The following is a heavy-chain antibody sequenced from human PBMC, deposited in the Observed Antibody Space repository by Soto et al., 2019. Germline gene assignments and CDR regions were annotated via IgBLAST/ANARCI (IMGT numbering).Heavy chain of an antibody. D-gene: IGHD4-17*01. CDR1: GYTLTTYG. J-gene: IGHJ4*02. Sequence: XVXVSCKASGYTLTTYGISWVRQAPGQGLDWMGWIXAYNGXTHYAQKLQGXXTMPTDTXXTTDYMELRGLRSEATAVYYCARGVPTVIAFDYWGQGTLVTVSS. CDR3: ARGVPTVIAFDY. CDR2: IXAYNGXT. V-gene: IGHV1-18*01.